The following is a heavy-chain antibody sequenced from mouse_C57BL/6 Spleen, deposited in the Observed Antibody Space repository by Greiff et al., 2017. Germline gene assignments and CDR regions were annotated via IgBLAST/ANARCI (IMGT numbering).Heavy chain of an antibody. CDR3: AKLLVPGTGAMDY. J-gene: IGHJ4*01. Sequence: QVQLQQPGAELVRPGTSVKLSCKASGYTFTSYWMHWVKQRPGQGLEWIGVIDPSDSYTNYNQKFKGKATLTVDTSSSTAYMQLSSLTSEDSAVYYCAKLLVPGTGAMDYWGQGTSVTVSS. CDR1: GYTFTSYW. V-gene: IGHV1-59*01. D-gene: IGHD6-2*01. CDR2: IDPSDSYT.